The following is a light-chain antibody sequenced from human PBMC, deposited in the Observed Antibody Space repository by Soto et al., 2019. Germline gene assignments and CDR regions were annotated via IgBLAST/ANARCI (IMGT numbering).Light chain of an antibody. CDR2: GAH. CDR3: QQYGSSPWT. J-gene: IGKJ1*01. V-gene: IGKV3-20*01. CDR1: QSVSSNY. Sequence: EIVLTQSPGTLSLSPGERATLSCRASQSVSSNYLAWYQQKPGQAPRPLIYGAHSRATGIPDRFSGSGAGTDFTLTISRLEPEDFAVYYCQQYGSSPWTFGQGTKVEIQ.